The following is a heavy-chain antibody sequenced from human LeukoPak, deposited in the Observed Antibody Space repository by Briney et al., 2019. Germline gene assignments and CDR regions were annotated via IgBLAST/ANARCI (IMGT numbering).Heavy chain of an antibody. V-gene: IGHV1-8*03. Sequence: ASVKVSCKASGYTFTSYDINWVRQATGQGLEWMGWMNPNSGNTGYAQKFQGRVTITRNTSISTAYMELSSLRSEDTAVYYCARGRGGIVVVPAAGFDPWGQGTLVTVSS. CDR3: ARGRGGIVVVPAAGFDP. D-gene: IGHD2-2*01. J-gene: IGHJ5*02. CDR2: MNPNSGNT. CDR1: GYTFTSYD.